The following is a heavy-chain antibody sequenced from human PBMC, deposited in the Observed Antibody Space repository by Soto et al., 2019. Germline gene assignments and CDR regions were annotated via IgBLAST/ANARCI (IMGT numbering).Heavy chain of an antibody. Sequence: GGSLRLSCVASGFSLTNSAVSWVRQAPGKGLEWVSSLSVTGDSAFYADSVKGRFTISRDNSKNTLYLQMNSLKTEDTAVYYCTTDQGNWNYYYYGMDVWGQGTTVTVSS. D-gene: IGHD1-20*01. CDR3: TTDQGNWNYYYYGMDV. V-gene: IGHV3-23*01. J-gene: IGHJ6*02. CDR1: GFSLTNSA. CDR2: LSVTGDSA.